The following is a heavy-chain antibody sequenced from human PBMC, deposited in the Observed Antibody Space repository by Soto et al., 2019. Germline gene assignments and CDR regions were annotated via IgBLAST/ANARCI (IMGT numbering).Heavy chain of an antibody. V-gene: IGHV5-51*01. CDR1: GYTFTNYW. Sequence: GESLKISCKGSGYTFTNYWIGWVRQMPGKGLEWMGIIYPGDSDTKYNPSFQGQVTISADKSITTSYLRWTILKASDTAIYYCAASIFYYGMDVWGQGSTVTVSS. CDR2: IYPGDSDT. CDR3: AASIFYYGMDV. J-gene: IGHJ6*02.